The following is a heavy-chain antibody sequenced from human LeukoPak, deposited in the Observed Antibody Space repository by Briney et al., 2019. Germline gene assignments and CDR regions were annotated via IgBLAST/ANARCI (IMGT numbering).Heavy chain of an antibody. CDR1: GGSISSSNW. D-gene: IGHD3-10*01. CDR2: IYHSGST. J-gene: IGHJ4*02. Sequence: SETLSLTCAVSGGSISSSNWWSWVRPPPGKGLEWIGEIYHSGSTNYNPSLKSRVTISVDKSKNQFSLKLSSVTAADTAVYYCASRPDYYGSGSYWDDYWGQGTLVTVSS. V-gene: IGHV4-4*02. CDR3: ASRPDYYGSGSYWDDY.